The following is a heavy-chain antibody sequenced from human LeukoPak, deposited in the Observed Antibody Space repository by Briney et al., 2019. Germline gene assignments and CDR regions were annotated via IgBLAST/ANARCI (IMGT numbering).Heavy chain of an antibody. V-gene: IGHV3-64*01. CDR3: ARDAITSGWFDAYDM. CDR1: GFTFKTYA. D-gene: IGHD6-19*01. Sequence: GGSLRLSCTASGFTFKTYAKHWVRQAPGRGLEYVSSITTDGTTTYHANSVKGRFTISRDNSKNTLYLQMGSLRVEDMALYYCARDAITSGWFDAYDMWGQGTMVTVSS. CDR2: ITTDGTTT. J-gene: IGHJ3*02.